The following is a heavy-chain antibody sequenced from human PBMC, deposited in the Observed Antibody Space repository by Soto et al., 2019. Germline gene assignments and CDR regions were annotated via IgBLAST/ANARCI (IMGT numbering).Heavy chain of an antibody. V-gene: IGHV1-18*01. Sequence: ASVKVSCKASGYTFTSYGISWVRQAPGQGLEWMGWISAYNGNTNYAQKLQGRVTMTTDTSTSTAYMELRSLRPDDTAVYYCARDLITMIVVAPFDPWGQGTLVTVSS. CDR2: ISAYNGNT. J-gene: IGHJ5*02. CDR1: GYTFTSYG. CDR3: ARDLITMIVVAPFDP. D-gene: IGHD3-22*01.